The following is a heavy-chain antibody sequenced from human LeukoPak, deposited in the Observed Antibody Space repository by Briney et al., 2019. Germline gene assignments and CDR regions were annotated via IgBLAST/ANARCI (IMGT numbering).Heavy chain of an antibody. Sequence: GAAVKVSCKASGYTFTNFYIHWVRQAPGQGLEWMGIINPSGGSPSYAQKFQGRVTMTRDTSTNTVYMELGSLRSEDTAVYYCARLMGGAFDIWGQGTMVTVSS. J-gene: IGHJ3*02. V-gene: IGHV1-46*01. CDR3: ARLMGGAFDI. D-gene: IGHD2-8*01. CDR1: GYTFTNFY. CDR2: INPSGGSP.